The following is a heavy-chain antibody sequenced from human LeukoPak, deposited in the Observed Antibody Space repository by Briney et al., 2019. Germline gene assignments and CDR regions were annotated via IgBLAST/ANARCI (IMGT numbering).Heavy chain of an antibody. CDR2: IYYSGST. CDR3: ARARSGKWGFDY. V-gene: IGHV4-39*06. J-gene: IGHJ4*02. D-gene: IGHD1-26*01. CDR1: GGSISSSSYY. Sequence: PSETLSLTCTVSGGSISSSSYYWGWIRQPPGKGLEWIGSIYYSGSTYYNPALKSRVTISVDTSKNQFPLQLSSVTAADTAVYYCARARSGKWGFDYWGQGTLVTVSS.